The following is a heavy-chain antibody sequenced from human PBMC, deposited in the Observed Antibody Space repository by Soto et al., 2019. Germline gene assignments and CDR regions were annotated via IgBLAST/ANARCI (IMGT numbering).Heavy chain of an antibody. D-gene: IGHD1-7*01. V-gene: IGHV3-73*01. CDR2: IKSKTNNYAT. Sequence: EVQLVESGGGLVQPGGSLKLSCAASGFTFSGFNMHWVRQASGKGLEWIGRIKSKTNNYATEYAASVEGRFTISRDDSKNTAYLQMNSLKTEDTAVYYCFGRNSQTQVVDYWGQGTLVIVSS. J-gene: IGHJ4*02. CDR1: GFTFSGFN. CDR3: FGRNSQTQVVDY.